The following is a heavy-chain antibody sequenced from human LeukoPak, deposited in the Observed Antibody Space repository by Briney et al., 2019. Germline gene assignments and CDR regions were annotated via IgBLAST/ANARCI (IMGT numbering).Heavy chain of an antibody. J-gene: IGHJ4*02. V-gene: IGHV3-7*01. CDR3: ARDSPHPRIAAAGPDGDY. CDR1: GFTFSSYW. D-gene: IGHD6-13*01. Sequence: PGGSLRLPCAASGFTFSSYWMSWVRQAPGKGLEWVANIKQDGSEKYYVDSVKGRFTISRDNAKNSLYLQMNSLRAEDTAVYYCARDSPHPRIAAAGPDGDYWGQGTLVTVSS. CDR2: IKQDGSEK.